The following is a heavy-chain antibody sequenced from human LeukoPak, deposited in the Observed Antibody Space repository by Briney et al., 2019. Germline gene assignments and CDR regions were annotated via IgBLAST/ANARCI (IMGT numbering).Heavy chain of an antibody. CDR2: ISIAGRST. V-gene: IGHV3-64D*06. Sequence: SGGSLRLSCAASGFIFGVSTMHWVRQAPGKGLEFVSSISIAGRSTYYADSAKGRFAISRDDFNSTVYLHMSSLRPEDTAMYYCVKDRGSSGWSPFAYWGQGTLVTVSS. CDR3: VKDRGSSGWSPFAY. D-gene: IGHD6-19*01. J-gene: IGHJ4*02. CDR1: GFIFGVST.